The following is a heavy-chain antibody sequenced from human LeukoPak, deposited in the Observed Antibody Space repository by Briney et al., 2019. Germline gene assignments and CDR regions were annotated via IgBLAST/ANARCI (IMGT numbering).Heavy chain of an antibody. CDR1: GGSISSSYY. V-gene: IGHV4-59*01. CDR2: IYYSGST. J-gene: IGHJ5*02. D-gene: IGHD2-15*01. CDR3: ARGGVCSGGSCYSDRGWFDP. Sequence: SETLSLTCTVSGGSISSSYYWSWIRQPPGKGLEWIGYIYYSGSTNYNPSLKSRVTISVDTSKNQFSLNLNSVTAAGTAVYYCARGGVCSGGSCYSDRGWFDPWGQGTLVTVSS.